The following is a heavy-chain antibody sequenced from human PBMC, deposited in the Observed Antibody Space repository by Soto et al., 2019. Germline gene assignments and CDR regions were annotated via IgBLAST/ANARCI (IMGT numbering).Heavy chain of an antibody. V-gene: IGHV3-74*01. CDR2: INTDGSRT. D-gene: IGHD3-10*01. J-gene: IGHJ5*02. Sequence: EVQLVESGGGLGQPGGSLRLSCAASGFIFSTYWMHWVRQVPGKGLAWVSRINTDGSRTSYADSVKGRFTISRDNAKTTVYMQMNSLRAEDTAVYFCARVKSGSYDWFDPWGQGTLVTVSS. CDR1: GFIFSTYW. CDR3: ARVKSGSYDWFDP.